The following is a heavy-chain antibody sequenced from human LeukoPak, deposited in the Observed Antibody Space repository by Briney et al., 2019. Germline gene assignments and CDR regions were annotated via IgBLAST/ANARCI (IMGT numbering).Heavy chain of an antibody. J-gene: IGHJ4*02. CDR1: GFLFNDYV. CDR2: ISASGGTT. Sequence: QSGGSLRLSCAASGFLFNDYVMNWVRQAPGKGLEWVSTISASGGTTDYADSVKGRFTISGDNSKDTLYLQMNSLRAEDTAVYYCAKGLTEDLGYWGQGTLVTVSS. V-gene: IGHV3-23*01. D-gene: IGHD7-27*01. CDR3: AKGLTEDLGY.